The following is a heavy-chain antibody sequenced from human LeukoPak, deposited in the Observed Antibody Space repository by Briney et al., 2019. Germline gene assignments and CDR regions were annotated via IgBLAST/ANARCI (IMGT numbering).Heavy chain of an antibody. D-gene: IGHD2-15*01. CDR2: INPNSGGT. J-gene: IGHJ3*01. CDR3: ANSWVKFFCSDSENNDCYTGLDSLDV. Sequence: ASVKVSCKASGYTFTGYYMHWVRQAPGQGLEWMGWINPNSGGTNYAQKFQGRVTMTRDTSISTAYMELSRLRSDDTAVYFCANSWVKFFCSDSENNDCYTGLDSLDVWGQGTMVTVSS. CDR1: GYTFTGYY. V-gene: IGHV1-2*02.